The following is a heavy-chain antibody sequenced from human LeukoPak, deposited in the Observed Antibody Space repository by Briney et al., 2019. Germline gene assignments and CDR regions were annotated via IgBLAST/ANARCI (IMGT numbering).Heavy chain of an antibody. D-gene: IGHD1-26*01. CDR3: ARMLVGATLYFDY. CDR2: IIPIFGTA. Sequence: GASVKVSCKAPGGTFSSYAISWVRQAPGQGLEWMGGIIPIFGTANYAQKFQGRVTITTDESTSTAYMELSSLRSEDTAVYYCARMLVGATLYFDYWGQGTLVTVSS. J-gene: IGHJ4*02. V-gene: IGHV1-69*05. CDR1: GGTFSSYA.